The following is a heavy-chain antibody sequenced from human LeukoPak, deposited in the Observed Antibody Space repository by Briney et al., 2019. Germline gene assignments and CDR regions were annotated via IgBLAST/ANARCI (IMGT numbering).Heavy chain of an antibody. Sequence: PGGSLRLSCAASGFTFSDYYMSWIRQAPGKGLEWVSYISSSGSTIYYADSVKGRFTISRDNAKNSLYLQMNSLRAEDTAVYYCAKAGQQQLVMGYYFDYWGQGTLVTVSS. CDR1: GFTFSDYY. CDR2: ISSSGSTI. CDR3: AKAGQQQLVMGYYFDY. J-gene: IGHJ4*02. D-gene: IGHD6-13*01. V-gene: IGHV3-11*01.